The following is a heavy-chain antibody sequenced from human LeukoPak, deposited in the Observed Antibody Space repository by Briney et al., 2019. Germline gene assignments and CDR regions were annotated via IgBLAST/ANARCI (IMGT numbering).Heavy chain of an antibody. Sequence: GGSLRLSCAASGFTFINFGMHWVRQAPGKGPEWVAIVWYDGNNKYYADSVKGRFTISRDNSKNTLYLQMNSLRAEDTAVYYCARGDEWCMLLPPALCYYYGMDVWGQGTTVTVSS. V-gene: IGHV3-30*02. D-gene: IGHD2-8*01. CDR2: VWYDGNNK. J-gene: IGHJ6*02. CDR3: ARGDEWCMLLPPALCYYYGMDV. CDR1: GFTFINFG.